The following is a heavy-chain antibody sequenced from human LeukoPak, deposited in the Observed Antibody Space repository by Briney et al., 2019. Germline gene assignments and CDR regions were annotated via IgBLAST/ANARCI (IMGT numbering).Heavy chain of an antibody. J-gene: IGHJ5*02. CDR3: ARDDCSSTSCYGWFDP. D-gene: IGHD2-2*01. CDR1: GFSLRNYG. CDR2: ISYDGSEK. V-gene: IGHV3-30*04. Sequence: GGSLRLSCAASGFSLRNYGVHWVRQAPGKGLEWVAVISYDGSEKYYAESAKGRLTISRDISKNTIYLQMNSLRAEDTAVYYCARDDCSSTSCYGWFDPWGQGTLVTVSS.